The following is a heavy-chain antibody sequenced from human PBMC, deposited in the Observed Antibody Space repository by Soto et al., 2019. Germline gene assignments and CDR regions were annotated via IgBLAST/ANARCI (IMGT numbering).Heavy chain of an antibody. CDR1: GFTFSSYG. Sequence: QVQLVESGGGVVQPGRSLRLSCAASGFTFSSYGMHWVRQAPGKGLEWVAVISYDGSNKYYADSVKGRFTISRDNSKNTLYLQMNSLRAEDTAVYYCAKGGVEPPNWYFDLWGRGTLVTVSS. V-gene: IGHV3-30*18. CDR3: AKGGVEPPNWYFDL. D-gene: IGHD1-1*01. J-gene: IGHJ2*01. CDR2: ISYDGSNK.